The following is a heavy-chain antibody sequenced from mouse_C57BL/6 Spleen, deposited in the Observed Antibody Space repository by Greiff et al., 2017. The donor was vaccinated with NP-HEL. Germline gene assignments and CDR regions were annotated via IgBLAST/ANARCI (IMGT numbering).Heavy chain of an antibody. CDR1: GYAFSSYW. CDR2: IYPGDGDT. Sequence: VQLQQSGAELVKPGASVKISCKASGYAFSSYWMNWVKQRPGRGLEWIGQIYPGDGDTNYNGKFKDKATLTADKSSSTAYMQLSSLTSEDSAVYFCANYYGSSYWFAYWGQGTLVTVSA. V-gene: IGHV1-80*01. D-gene: IGHD1-1*01. CDR3: ANYYGSSYWFAY. J-gene: IGHJ3*01.